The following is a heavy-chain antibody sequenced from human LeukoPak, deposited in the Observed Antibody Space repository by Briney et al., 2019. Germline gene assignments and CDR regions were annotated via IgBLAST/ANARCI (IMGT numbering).Heavy chain of an antibody. CDR1: GYNFIGYY. J-gene: IGHJ4*02. Sequence: ASVKVSCKTSGYNFIGYYIHWVRQAPGQGLEWMGWINPDSGGTNLAQRFQGRVTMTRDTSINTAYMELSSLTSDDTAVYYCARDSYQYFSDTTGYYLYYFDFWGQGTLVTVSS. CDR3: ARDSYQYFSDTTGYYLYYFDF. CDR2: INPDSGGT. V-gene: IGHV1-2*02. D-gene: IGHD3-22*01.